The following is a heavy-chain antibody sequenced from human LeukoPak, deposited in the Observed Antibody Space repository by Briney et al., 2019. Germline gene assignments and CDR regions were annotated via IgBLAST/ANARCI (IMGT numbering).Heavy chain of an antibody. V-gene: IGHV1-8*01. CDR2: MNPNSGNT. CDR1: GDTFTSYD. Sequence: ASVKVSCKASGDTFTSYDVNWVRQATGQGLEWMGWMNPNSGNTGYAQKFQGRVTMTRNTSISTAYMEVSSLRSEDTAVYYCVRTAGIFWSGAYYFDSWGQGTLVTVSP. J-gene: IGHJ4*02. D-gene: IGHD3-3*01. CDR3: VRTAGIFWSGAYYFDS.